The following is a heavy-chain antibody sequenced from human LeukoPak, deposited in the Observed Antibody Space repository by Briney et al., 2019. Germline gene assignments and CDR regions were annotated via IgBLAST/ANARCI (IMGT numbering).Heavy chain of an antibody. V-gene: IGHV1-18*01. CDR3: ARVITIFGVVTMPDQNWFDP. Sequence: WASVKVSCKASGYTFTSYGISWVRQAPGQGLEWMGWISAYNGNTNYAQKLQGRVTMTTDTSTSTAYMELSSVTAADTAVYYCARVITIFGVVTMPDQNWFDPWGQGTLVTVSS. D-gene: IGHD3-3*01. CDR1: GYTFTSYG. J-gene: IGHJ5*02. CDR2: ISAYNGNT.